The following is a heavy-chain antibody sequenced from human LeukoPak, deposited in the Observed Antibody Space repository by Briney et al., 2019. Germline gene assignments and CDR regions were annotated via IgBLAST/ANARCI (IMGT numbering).Heavy chain of an antibody. D-gene: IGHD4-11*01. J-gene: IGHJ6*03. Sequence: PSETLSLTCTVSGGSISSYYWSWLRQPPGKGLEWIGYIYTSGSTNYNPSLKSRVTISVDTSKNQFSLKLSSVTAADTAVYYCARGGSHDYIKNYYYYMDVWGKGTTVTVSS. V-gene: IGHV4-4*09. CDR1: GGSISSYY. CDR2: IYTSGST. CDR3: ARGGSHDYIKNYYYYMDV.